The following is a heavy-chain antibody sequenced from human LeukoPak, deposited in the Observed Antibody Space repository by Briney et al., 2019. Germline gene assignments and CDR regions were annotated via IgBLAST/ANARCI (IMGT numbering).Heavy chain of an antibody. CDR1: GFTVSSNY. J-gene: IGHJ3*02. D-gene: IGHD6-19*01. V-gene: IGHV3-53*01. CDR2: IYSGGST. CDR3: ARVDYSSGWYISHAFDI. Sequence: GGSLRLSCAASGFTVSSNYMSWVRQAPGKGLEWVSVIYSGGSTYYADSVKGRFTISRDNSRNTLYLQMNSLRAEDTAVYYCARVDYSSGWYISHAFDIWGQGTMVTVSS.